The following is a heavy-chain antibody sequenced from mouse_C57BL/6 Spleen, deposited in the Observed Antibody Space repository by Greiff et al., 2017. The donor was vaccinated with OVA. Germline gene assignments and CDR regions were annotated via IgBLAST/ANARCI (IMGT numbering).Heavy chain of an antibody. CDR1: GYTFTDYN. CDR2: INPNNGGT. V-gene: IGHV1-18*01. J-gene: IGHJ1*03. D-gene: IGHD1-1*01. CDR3: ARYTTVVATVDV. Sequence: EVQLQQSGPELVKPGASVKIPCKASGYTFTDYNMDWVKQSHGKSLEWIGDINPNNGGTIYNQKFKGKATLTVDKSSSTAYMELRSLTSEDTAVYYCARYTTVVATVDVWGTGTTVTVSS.